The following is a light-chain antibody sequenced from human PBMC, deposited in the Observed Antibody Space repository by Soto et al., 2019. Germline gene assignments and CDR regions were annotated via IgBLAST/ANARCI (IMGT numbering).Light chain of an antibody. Sequence: QSVLTQPASVSGSPGQSITISCTGTSSDVGGYNYVSWYQHHPGKAPKLMIYDVSNRPSGVSNRFSGSKSGNTASLTISGLQPEDEADYSCSSYTPSNPRKIVFGTGPKVTFL. CDR2: DVS. J-gene: IGLJ1*01. V-gene: IGLV2-14*03. CDR1: SSDVGGYNY. CDR3: SSYTPSNPRKIV.